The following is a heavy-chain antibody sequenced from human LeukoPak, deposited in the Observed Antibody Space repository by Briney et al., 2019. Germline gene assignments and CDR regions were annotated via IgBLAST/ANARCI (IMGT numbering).Heavy chain of an antibody. J-gene: IGHJ6*02. CDR2: IYYSGST. CDR1: GGSISSYY. D-gene: IGHD3-10*01. CDR3: ARWFGELFGPPHRYYYYYYGMDV. Sequence: SETLSLTCTVSGGSISSYYWSWIRQPPGKGLEWIGCIYYSGSTNYNPSLKSRVTISVDTSKNQFSLKLSSVTAADTAVYYCARWFGELFGPPHRYYYYYYGMDVWGQGTTVTVSS. V-gene: IGHV4-59*12.